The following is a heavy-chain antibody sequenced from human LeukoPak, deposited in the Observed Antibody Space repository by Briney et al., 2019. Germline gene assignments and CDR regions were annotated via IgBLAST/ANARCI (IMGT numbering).Heavy chain of an antibody. CDR3: AKDLRTTVTPGYFDY. CDR2: IRYDGSNK. D-gene: IGHD4-17*01. J-gene: IGHJ4*02. V-gene: IGHV3-30*02. CDR1: GFTFSSYG. Sequence: PGGSLRLSCAASGFTFSSYGMHWVRQAPGKGLEWVAFIRYDGSNKYYADSVKGRFTISRDSSKNTLYLQMNSLRAEDTAVYYCAKDLRTTVTPGYFDYWGQGTLVTVSS.